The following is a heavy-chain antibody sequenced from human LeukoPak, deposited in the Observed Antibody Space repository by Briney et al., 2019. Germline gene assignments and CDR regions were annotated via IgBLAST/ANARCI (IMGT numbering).Heavy chain of an antibody. D-gene: IGHD6-19*01. Sequence: GGSLTLSCAASGFTFSSYWMSWVRQAPGKGLEWVANIKQDGSEKYYVDSVKGRFTISRDNAKNSLYLQMNSLRAEDTAVYYCAKGDSSGWYIRADDAFDIWGQGTLVTVSS. J-gene: IGHJ3*02. V-gene: IGHV3-7*01. CDR1: GFTFSSYW. CDR3: AKGDSSGWYIRADDAFDI. CDR2: IKQDGSEK.